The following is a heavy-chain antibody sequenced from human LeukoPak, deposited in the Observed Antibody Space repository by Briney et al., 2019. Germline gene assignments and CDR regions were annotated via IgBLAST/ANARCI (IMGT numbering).Heavy chain of an antibody. J-gene: IGHJ4*02. V-gene: IGHV3-30*02. CDR2: IRYDGSNK. CDR3: ARDPRTVRI. CDR1: GFTFSSYG. Sequence: GGSLRLSCAASGFTFSSYGMHWVRQAPGKGLEWVAFIRYDGSNKYYADSVKGRFTISRDNAKNLLYLQMDSLRVEDTAIYYCARDPRTVRIWGQGTLVIVSS. D-gene: IGHD1-1*01.